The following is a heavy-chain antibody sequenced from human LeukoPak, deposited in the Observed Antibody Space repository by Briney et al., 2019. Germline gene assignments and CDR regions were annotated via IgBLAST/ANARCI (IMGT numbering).Heavy chain of an antibody. Sequence: ASVKVSCKASGYTFTGYYMHWVRQAPGQGLEWMGWMNPNSGNTGYAQKFQGRVTMTRNTSISTAYMELSSLRSEDTAVYYCARGHGDLRYFDWLSPYYYYYGMDVWGQGTTVTVSS. J-gene: IGHJ6*02. CDR1: GYTFTGYY. CDR2: MNPNSGNT. CDR3: ARGHGDLRYFDWLSPYYYYYGMDV. D-gene: IGHD3-9*01. V-gene: IGHV1-8*02.